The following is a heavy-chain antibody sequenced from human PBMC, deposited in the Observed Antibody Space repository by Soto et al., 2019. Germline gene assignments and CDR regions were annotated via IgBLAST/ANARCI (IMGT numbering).Heavy chain of an antibody. V-gene: IGHV4-39*01. Sequence: QLQLQESGPGLAKPSETLSLTCTVSGGSINNSSFYWGWVRQPPGKRLEWIGSIYYSGSAYYNPSLKSRLTISVDTSKNQFSLNLSSVTAADTAVYFCARRPLVRGIIPYYFDSWGQGTLVTVSS. CDR1: GGSINNSSFY. CDR3: ARRPLVRGIIPYYFDS. D-gene: IGHD3-10*01. J-gene: IGHJ4*02. CDR2: IYYSGSA.